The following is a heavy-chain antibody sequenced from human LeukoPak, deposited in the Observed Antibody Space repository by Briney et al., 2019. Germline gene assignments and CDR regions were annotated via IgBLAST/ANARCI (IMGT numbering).Heavy chain of an antibody. D-gene: IGHD3-10*01. J-gene: IGHJ5*02. CDR1: GFTFSSYN. CDR2: ISTISSYI. Sequence: GGSLRLSCAASGFTFSSYNMNWVRQAPGKGLEWVSSISTISSYIYYAGSVKGRFTISRDNDKSSLYLQMNSRRAEDTAVYYCTRAGLMVRGVYNWFDPWGQGTLVTVSS. CDR3: TRAGLMVRGVYNWFDP. V-gene: IGHV3-21*01.